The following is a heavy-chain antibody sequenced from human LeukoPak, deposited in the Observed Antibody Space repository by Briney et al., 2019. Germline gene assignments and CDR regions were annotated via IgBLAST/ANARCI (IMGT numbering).Heavy chain of an antibody. D-gene: IGHD1-26*01. CDR3: ARDFVDGSYYYFDY. CDR2: IYYGGST. V-gene: IGHV4-39*07. J-gene: IGHJ4*02. CDR1: GGSISSSSYY. Sequence: PSETLSLTCTVSGGSISSSSYYWGWIRQPPGKGLEWIGSIYYGGSTYYNPSLKSRVTISVDTSKNQFSLKLSSVTAADTAVYYCARDFVDGSYYYFDYWGQGTLVTVSS.